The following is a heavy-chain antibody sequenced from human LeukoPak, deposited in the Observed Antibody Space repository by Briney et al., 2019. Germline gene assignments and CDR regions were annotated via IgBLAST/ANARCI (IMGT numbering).Heavy chain of an antibody. CDR2: ISYDGSNK. CDR3: ARRDDHNGRDY. V-gene: IGHV3-30*03. CDR1: GFTFSSYG. D-gene: IGHD5-24*01. Sequence: HPGGSLRLSCAASGFTFSSYGMHWVRQAPGKGLEWVAVISYDGSNKYYADSVKGRFTISRDNSKNTVYLQMNSLRAEDTAMYYCARRDDHNGRDYWGQGTLVTVSS. J-gene: IGHJ4*02.